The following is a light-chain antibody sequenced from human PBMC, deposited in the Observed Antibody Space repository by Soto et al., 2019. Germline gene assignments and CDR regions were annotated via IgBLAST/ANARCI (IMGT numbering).Light chain of an antibody. CDR1: NSDVGGYNY. Sequence: SAPTQPRSVSGAPGQSVTISFPGTNSDVGGYNYVSWYQQHPGKAPKLMIYDVSKRPSGVPDRFSGSKSGNTASLTISGLQAEDEADYYCCSYAGSYTYVFGTGTKVTVL. CDR2: DVS. CDR3: CSYAGSYTYV. J-gene: IGLJ1*01. V-gene: IGLV2-11*01.